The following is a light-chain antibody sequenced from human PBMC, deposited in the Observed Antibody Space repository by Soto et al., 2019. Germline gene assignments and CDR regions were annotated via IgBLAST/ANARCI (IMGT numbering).Light chain of an antibody. Sequence: QSVLTQPASVSGSPGQSITISCTGTSSDVGGYNYVSWYQQHPGKAPKLMIYDVSNRPSGVSNRFSGSKSGNTASLTIFGFQAEDEADYYCSSYTSSSTSYGFGTGTKVTVL. CDR2: DVS. J-gene: IGLJ1*01. CDR3: SSYTSSSTSYG. CDR1: SSDVGGYNY. V-gene: IGLV2-14*01.